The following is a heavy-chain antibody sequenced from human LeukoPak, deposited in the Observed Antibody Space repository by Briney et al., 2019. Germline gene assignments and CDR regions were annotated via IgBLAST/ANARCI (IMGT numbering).Heavy chain of an antibody. CDR3: ARAVSYGSGSYGY. V-gene: IGHV3-48*02. D-gene: IGHD3-10*01. CDR1: GFTFSSHG. CDR2: ISSSSSTI. J-gene: IGHJ4*02. Sequence: GGSLRLSCAASGFTFSSHGMHWVRQAPGKGLEWVSYISSSSSTIYYADSVKGRFTISRDNAKNSLYLQMNSLRDEDTAVYYCARAVSYGSGSYGYWGQGTLVTVSS.